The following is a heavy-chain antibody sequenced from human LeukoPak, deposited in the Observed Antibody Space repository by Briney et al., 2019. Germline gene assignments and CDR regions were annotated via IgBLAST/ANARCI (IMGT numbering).Heavy chain of an antibody. Sequence: SETLSLTCTVSGGSTSSSSYNWGWIRQPPGKGLEWIASIYYSGSTYYNPSLKSRVIISIDTSKNQFSLKLNSVTAADTAVYYCARPRTDIVVVPAASYYYYYMDVWGKGTTVTISS. CDR1: GGSTSSSSYN. D-gene: IGHD2-2*01. CDR3: ARPRTDIVVVPAASYYYYYMDV. J-gene: IGHJ6*03. V-gene: IGHV4-39*07. CDR2: IYYSGST.